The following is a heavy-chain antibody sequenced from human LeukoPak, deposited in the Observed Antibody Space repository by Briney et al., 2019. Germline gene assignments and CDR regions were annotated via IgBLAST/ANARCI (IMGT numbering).Heavy chain of an antibody. D-gene: IGHD3-10*01. J-gene: IGHJ4*02. CDR1: GYTFTSYD. CDR2: INPNSGGT. V-gene: IGHV1-2*02. Sequence: GASVKVSCKASGYTFTSYDINWVRQAPGQGLEWMGWINPNSGGTNYAQKFQGRVTMTRDTSISTAYMELSRLRSDDTAVYYCARDRYYGSGSPVYWGQGTLVTVSS. CDR3: ARDRYYGSGSPVY.